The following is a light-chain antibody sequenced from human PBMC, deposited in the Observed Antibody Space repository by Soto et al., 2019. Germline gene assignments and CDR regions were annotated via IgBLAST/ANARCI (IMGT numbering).Light chain of an antibody. CDR2: SNN. CDR1: SSNIGSSS. J-gene: IGLJ3*02. V-gene: IGLV1-44*01. CDR3: AAWDDSLNCWV. Sequence: QSVLTQPPSASGTPGQRVTISCSGSSSNIGSSSVNWYQQLPGTAPKVLIYSNNQRPSGVPDRFSGSKSGTSASLAISGLQSEDEADYYCAAWDDSLNCWVFGGGTKVTVL.